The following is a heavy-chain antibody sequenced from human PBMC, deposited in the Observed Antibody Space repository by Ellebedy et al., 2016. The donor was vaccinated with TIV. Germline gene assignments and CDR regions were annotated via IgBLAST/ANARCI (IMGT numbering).Heavy chain of an antibody. CDR1: GGSISSYY. Sequence: SETLSLTCTVSGGSISSYYWSWIRQPPGKGLEWIGYIYYSGSTYYNPSLKSRVTISVDTSKNQFSLKLSSVTAADTAVYYCARTGDTAMAYFDYWGQGTLVTVSS. V-gene: IGHV4-59*08. CDR3: ARTGDTAMAYFDY. CDR2: IYYSGST. D-gene: IGHD5-18*01. J-gene: IGHJ4*02.